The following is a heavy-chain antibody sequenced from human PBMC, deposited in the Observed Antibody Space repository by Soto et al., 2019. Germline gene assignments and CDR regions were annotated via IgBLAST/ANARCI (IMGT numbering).Heavy chain of an antibody. CDR3: ARNHDYGDSYYYYGMDV. Sequence: QVQLVQSGAEVKKPGSSVKVSCKASGGTFSSYAISWVRQAPGQGLEWMGGIIPIFGTANYAQKFQGRVTIIADESTSTAYMELSSLRSEDTAVYYCARNHDYGDSYYYYGMDVWGQGTTVTVSS. D-gene: IGHD4-17*01. J-gene: IGHJ6*02. CDR2: IIPIFGTA. CDR1: GGTFSSYA. V-gene: IGHV1-69*01.